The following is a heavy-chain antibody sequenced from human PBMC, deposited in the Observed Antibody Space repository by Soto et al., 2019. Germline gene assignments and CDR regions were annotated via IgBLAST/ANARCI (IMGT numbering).Heavy chain of an antibody. V-gene: IGHV1-69*01. Sequence: QVQLVQSGAEVKKPGSSVTVSCKASGSTCSSYSINWVRQAPGQGLEWMGEIIPIFGTANYEQKFQGRVTITADESTSTAYMELSSMRSEDTAVYYCARDGGRHSGGIDYWGQGTLVTVSS. CDR3: ARDGGRHSGGIDY. CDR2: IIPIFGTA. CDR1: GSTCSSYS. J-gene: IGHJ4*02. D-gene: IGHD1-26*01.